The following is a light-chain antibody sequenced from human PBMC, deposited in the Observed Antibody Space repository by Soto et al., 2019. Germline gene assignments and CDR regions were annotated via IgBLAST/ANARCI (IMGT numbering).Light chain of an antibody. Sequence: EIVLTQSPDTLSLSPGDRAALSCRASQSISSSYLAWYQQKPGQSPRLLIYGASTRATDIPDRFTGRGSGTDFTLTISRLEPEDFAVYFCQQYSDLPMTFGQGTRLEI. CDR1: QSISSSY. CDR3: QQYSDLPMT. J-gene: IGKJ5*01. V-gene: IGKV3-20*01. CDR2: GAS.